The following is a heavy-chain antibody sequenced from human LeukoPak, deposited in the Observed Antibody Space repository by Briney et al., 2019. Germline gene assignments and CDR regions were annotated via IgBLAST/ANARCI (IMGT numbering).Heavy chain of an antibody. V-gene: IGHV4-39*01. Sequence: SETLSLTCSVSGGSISSSSYYWGWIRQPPGKGLEWIGSIYYSGSTYYNPSLKSRVTISVDTSKNQFSLKLSSVTAADTAVYYCARLPSIAAHFQHWGQGTLVTVPS. CDR1: GGSISSSSYY. D-gene: IGHD6-6*01. J-gene: IGHJ1*01. CDR3: ARLPSIAAHFQH. CDR2: IYYSGST.